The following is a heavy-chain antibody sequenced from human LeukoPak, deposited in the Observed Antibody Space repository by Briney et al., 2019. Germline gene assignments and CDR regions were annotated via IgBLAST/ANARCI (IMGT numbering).Heavy chain of an antibody. CDR2: IHPNSGGT. CDR1: GYTFTGYY. CDR3: ARDRCNGGDCSSWNYMDV. Sequence: RASVKVSCKASGYTFTGYYMHWVRQAPGQGLEWMGWIHPNSGGTKFAQKFQGRVTLSRDASLKTAYMELSSLRSDDTAIYYCARDRCNGGDCSSWNYMDVWGKGTMVTVSS. V-gene: IGHV1-2*02. D-gene: IGHD2-21*02. J-gene: IGHJ6*03.